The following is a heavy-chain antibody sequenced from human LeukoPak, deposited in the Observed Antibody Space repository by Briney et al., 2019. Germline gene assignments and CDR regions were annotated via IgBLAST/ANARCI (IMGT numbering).Heavy chain of an antibody. J-gene: IGHJ4*02. V-gene: IGHV3-7*01. CDR1: GFTFSSYW. D-gene: IGHD5-24*01. CDR2: IKQDGSEK. CDR3: ARGRRDGYNYVRY. Sequence: GALRLSCAASGFTFSSYWMSWVRQAPGKGLAWVANIKQDGSEKYYVDSVKGRFTISRDNAKNSLYLQMNSLRAEDTAVYYCARGRRDGYNYVRYWGQGTLVTVSS.